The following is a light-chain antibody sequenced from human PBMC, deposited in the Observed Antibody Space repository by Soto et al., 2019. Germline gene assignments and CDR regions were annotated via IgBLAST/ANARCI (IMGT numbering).Light chain of an antibody. V-gene: IGLV2-14*01. J-gene: IGLJ2*01. CDR3: SSFTISRNTVI. CDR2: DVN. Sequence: QSVLTQPRSVSGSPGQSVTISCTGTSSDVGGYNYVSWYQYHPGKAPKLMIYDVNNRPSGVSNRFSGSKSGNTASLTISGLQAEDEADYYCSSFTISRNTVIFGGGTKVTVL. CDR1: SSDVGGYNY.